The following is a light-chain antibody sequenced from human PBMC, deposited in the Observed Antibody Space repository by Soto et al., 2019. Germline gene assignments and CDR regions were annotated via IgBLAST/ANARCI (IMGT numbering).Light chain of an antibody. CDR1: QSVSSY. CDR2: DAS. Sequence: EIVLTQSPANLSLSPGERATLSCRASQSVSSYLAWYQQKPGQAPRLLIYDASNRATGIPARFSGSGSGTDFTLTISSLEPEDFAVYYCKQRSNWPLTFGPGTKVDIK. V-gene: IGKV3-11*01. J-gene: IGKJ3*01. CDR3: KQRSNWPLT.